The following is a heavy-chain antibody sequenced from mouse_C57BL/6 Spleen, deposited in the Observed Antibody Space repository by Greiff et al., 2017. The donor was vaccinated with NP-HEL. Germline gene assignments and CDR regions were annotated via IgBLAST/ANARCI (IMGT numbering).Heavy chain of an antibody. J-gene: IGHJ3*01. Sequence: QVQLKESGAELARPGASVKLSCKASGYTFTSYGISWVKQRTGQGLEWIGEIYPRSGNTYYNEKFKGKATLTADKSSSTAYMELRGLTSDDSAVYFCGPVRGYPFAYWGQGTLVTVSA. CDR1: GYTFTSYG. D-gene: IGHD2-2*01. CDR3: GPVRGYPFAY. V-gene: IGHV1-81*01. CDR2: IYPRSGNT.